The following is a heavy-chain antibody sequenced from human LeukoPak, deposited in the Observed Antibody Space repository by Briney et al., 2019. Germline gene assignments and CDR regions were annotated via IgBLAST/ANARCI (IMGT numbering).Heavy chain of an antibody. D-gene: IGHD1-26*01. Sequence: GASVKVSCKASGLTFSNYGITWVRQAPGQGLEWVGWISAYDGNTNYAQKLQGRVTMTTDTSTSTAYMELRSLRSDDTAVYYCAREGVGATSGFDYWGQGTLVTVSS. CDR2: ISAYDGNT. J-gene: IGHJ4*02. CDR1: GLTFSNYG. V-gene: IGHV1-18*01. CDR3: AREGVGATSGFDY.